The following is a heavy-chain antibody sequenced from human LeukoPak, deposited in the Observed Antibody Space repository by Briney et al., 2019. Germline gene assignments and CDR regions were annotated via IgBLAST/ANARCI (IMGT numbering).Heavy chain of an antibody. J-gene: IGHJ6*02. CDR3: AKVFGYCSSTSCYHYYGMDV. D-gene: IGHD2-2*01. Sequence: PGRSLRLSCAASGFTFSSYAMHWVRQAPGKGLEWVAVISYDGSNKYYADSVKGRFTISRDNSKNTLYLQMNSLRAEDTAVYYCAKVFGYCSSTSCYHYYGMDVWGQGTTVTVSS. CDR1: GFTFSSYA. V-gene: IGHV3-30-3*01. CDR2: ISYDGSNK.